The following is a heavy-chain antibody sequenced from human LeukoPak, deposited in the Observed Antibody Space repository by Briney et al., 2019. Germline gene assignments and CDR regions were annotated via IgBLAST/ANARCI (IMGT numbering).Heavy chain of an antibody. D-gene: IGHD4-23*01. J-gene: IGHJ4*02. CDR2: VNSDGSST. V-gene: IGHV3-74*01. CDR1: GFTFSSYW. Sequence: PGGSLRLSCAASGFTFSSYWMHWVRQAPGKGLGWVSRVNSDGSSTGYADSVKGRFTISRDNAKNTLYLQLNSLRAEDTALYYCARETSGYSDYWGQGTLVTVSS. CDR3: ARETSGYSDY.